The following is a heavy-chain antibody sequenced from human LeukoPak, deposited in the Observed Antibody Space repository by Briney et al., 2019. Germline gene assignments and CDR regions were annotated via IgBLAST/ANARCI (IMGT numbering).Heavy chain of an antibody. J-gene: IGHJ4*02. V-gene: IGHV4-61*02. CDR2: IYISGST. D-gene: IGHD5-18*01. CDR1: GGSISSSSYY. Sequence: SETLSLTCTVSGGSISSSSYYWSWIRQSAGKGLEWIGRIYISGSTKYNPSLKSRVTISVDTSKNQFSLKLSSVTAADMAVYYCARDLVDTVMSHLVLFDYWGQGTLVTVSS. CDR3: ARDLVDTVMSHLVLFDY.